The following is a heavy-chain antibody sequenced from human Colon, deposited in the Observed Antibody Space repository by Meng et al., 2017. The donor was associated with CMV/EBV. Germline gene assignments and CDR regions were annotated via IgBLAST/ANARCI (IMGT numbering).Heavy chain of an antibody. D-gene: IGHD2-15*01. CDR2: IIPIFGTA. J-gene: IGHJ5*02. CDR3: ASSGRGGVVAATRGGWFDP. V-gene: IGHV1-69*05. CDR1: GYTFSSYA. Sequence: SVKVSCKASGYTFSSYAISWVRQAPGQGLEWMGGIIPIFGTANYAQKFQGRVTITTDESTSTAYMELSSLRSEDTAVYYCASSGRGGVVAATRGGWFDPWGQGTMVTVSS.